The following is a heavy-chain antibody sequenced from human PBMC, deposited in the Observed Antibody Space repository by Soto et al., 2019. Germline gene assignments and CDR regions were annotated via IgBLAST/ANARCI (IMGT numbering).Heavy chain of an antibody. CDR3: ARDGTVEYPFGMDV. D-gene: IGHD2-8*02. CDR1: GGSISSGDYY. J-gene: IGHJ6*02. CDR2: IYYSGST. V-gene: IGHV4-30-4*01. Sequence: LSLSCTVSGGSISSGDYYWSWIRQPPGKGLEWIGYIYYSGSTYYNPSLKSRVTISVDTSKNQFSLKLSSVTAADTAVYYCARDGTVEYPFGMDVWGQGTTVTVSS.